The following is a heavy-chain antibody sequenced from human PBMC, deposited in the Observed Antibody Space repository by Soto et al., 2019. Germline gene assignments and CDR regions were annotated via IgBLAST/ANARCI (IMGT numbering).Heavy chain of an antibody. Sequence: GGSLRLSCAASGFTFSSYGMHWVRQAPGKWLEWVAVIWYDGSNKYYADSVKGRFTISRDNSKNTLYLQMNSLRAEDTAVYYCARAFSGSYYTYYYYGMDVWGQGXTVTVYS. CDR3: ARAFSGSYYTYYYYGMDV. V-gene: IGHV3-33*01. CDR2: IWYDGSNK. CDR1: GFTFSSYG. D-gene: IGHD1-26*01. J-gene: IGHJ6*02.